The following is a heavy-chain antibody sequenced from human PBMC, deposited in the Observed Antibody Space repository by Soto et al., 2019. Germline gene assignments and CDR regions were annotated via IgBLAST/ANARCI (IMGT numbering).Heavy chain of an antibody. J-gene: IGHJ6*03. V-gene: IGHV4-39*01. D-gene: IGHD2-15*01. CDR3: ARQYCSGGRCRENYYYYYMDV. CDR1: GGTISISTYY. CDR2: IYYSGST. Sequence: SETLSLTCTVSGGTISISTYYWDWIRHPPGKGLEWIGSIYYSGSTYYNPSLKSRATISVDTSKNQFSLKLSSVTATDTAVYYCARQYCSGGRCRENYYYYYMDVWGKGTTVT.